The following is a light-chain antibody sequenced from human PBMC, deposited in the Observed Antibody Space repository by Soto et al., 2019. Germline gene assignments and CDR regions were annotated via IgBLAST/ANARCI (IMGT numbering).Light chain of an antibody. Sequence: DIQMTRSPSSLSASVGDRVTIAFLASQSINRFLNWYQQKPGKAPKLLIYAASSLQSGVPSRFSGSGSGTDFTLTISSLQPEDFATYYCQQSYSPPPVTFGQGTRLEIK. J-gene: IGKJ5*01. CDR1: QSINRF. CDR3: QQSYSPPPVT. CDR2: AAS. V-gene: IGKV1-39*01.